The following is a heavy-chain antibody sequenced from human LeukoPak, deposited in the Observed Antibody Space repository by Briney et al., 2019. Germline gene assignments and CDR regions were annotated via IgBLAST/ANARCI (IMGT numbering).Heavy chain of an antibody. CDR1: GFTFSDYY. CDR3: ARVAAQTAFDI. Sequence: GGSLRLSCAASGFTFSDYYMSWIRQAPGKGLEWVSYISSSSSYTNYADSVKGRFTISRDNAKNSLYLRMNSLRAEDTAVYYCARVAAQTAFDIWGQGTMVTVSS. V-gene: IGHV3-11*05. CDR2: ISSSSSYT. J-gene: IGHJ3*02. D-gene: IGHD6-19*01.